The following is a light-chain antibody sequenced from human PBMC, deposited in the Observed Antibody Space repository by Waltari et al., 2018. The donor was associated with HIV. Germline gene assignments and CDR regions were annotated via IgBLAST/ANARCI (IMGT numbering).Light chain of an antibody. Sequence: SYELTQPTSVSVSPGQTARITCSGDALPKQYTSWYQQKPGQAPVLVIYKDSERPSGIPERFSGSNSGTTVTLTISGVQAEDEADYYRQSADSSGSPYVVFGGGTKLTVL. V-gene: IGLV3-25*03. CDR1: ALPKQY. CDR3: QSADSSGSPYVV. CDR2: KDS. J-gene: IGLJ2*01.